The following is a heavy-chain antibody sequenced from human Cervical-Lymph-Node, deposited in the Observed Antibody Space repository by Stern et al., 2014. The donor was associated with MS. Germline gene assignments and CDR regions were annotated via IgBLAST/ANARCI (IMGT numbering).Heavy chain of an antibody. V-gene: IGHV3-30*18. Sequence: QVQLVQSGGGVVQPGRSLRLSCAASGFTFSTYAMNWVRQAPGKGLEWVAAISKDGSENYYADSVKGRFTISRDNSKNALYVQMNSLRAEDTAVYYCAKGSAVRFLGSLPPREDYFDYWGQGTLVTVSS. J-gene: IGHJ4*02. D-gene: IGHD3-3*01. CDR2: ISKDGSEN. CDR1: GFTFSTYA. CDR3: AKGSAVRFLGSLPPREDYFDY.